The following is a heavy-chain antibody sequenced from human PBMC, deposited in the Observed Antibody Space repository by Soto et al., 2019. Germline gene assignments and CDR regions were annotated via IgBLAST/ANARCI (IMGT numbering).Heavy chain of an antibody. Sequence: DVQLLESGGGWVQPGGSLRLSCAASGFTFSSYAMNWVRQAPGKGLEWVSVISGSGGSTYYADSVKGRFSISRDSSKNTLYLQMNSLRAEDTAVYYCAKRGSGSYFDYWGQGTLVTVSS. CDR2: ISGSGGST. D-gene: IGHD1-26*01. J-gene: IGHJ4*02. V-gene: IGHV3-23*01. CDR1: GFTFSSYA. CDR3: AKRGSGSYFDY.